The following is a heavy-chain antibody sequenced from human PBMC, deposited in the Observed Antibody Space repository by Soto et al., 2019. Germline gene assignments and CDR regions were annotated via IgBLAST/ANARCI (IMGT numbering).Heavy chain of an antibody. CDR2: IYYSGST. V-gene: IGHV4-39*01. CDR3: ARSGRYCSGGSCLGNFDY. J-gene: IGHJ4*02. Sequence: SETLSLTCTVSGGSISSSSYYWGWIRQPPGKGLEWIGSIYYSGSTYYNPSLKSRVTISVDTSKNQFSLKLSSVTAADTAVYYCARSGRYCSGGSCLGNFDYWGQGTLVTVSS. D-gene: IGHD2-15*01. CDR1: GGSISSSSYY.